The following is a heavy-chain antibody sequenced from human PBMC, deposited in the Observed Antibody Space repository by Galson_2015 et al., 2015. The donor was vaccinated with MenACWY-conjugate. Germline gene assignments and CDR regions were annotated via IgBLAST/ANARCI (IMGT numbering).Heavy chain of an antibody. D-gene: IGHD3-10*01. CDR1: GFTFSSYS. J-gene: IGHJ4*02. CDR2: ISSSSSYI. CDR3: ARGPTEGSHFDY. V-gene: IGHV3-21*01. Sequence: SLRLSCAASGFTFSSYSMNWVRQAPGKGLEWVSSISSSSSYIYYADSVKGRFTISRDNAKNSLYLQMNSLRAEDTAVYYCARGPTEGSHFDYWGQGTLVTVSS.